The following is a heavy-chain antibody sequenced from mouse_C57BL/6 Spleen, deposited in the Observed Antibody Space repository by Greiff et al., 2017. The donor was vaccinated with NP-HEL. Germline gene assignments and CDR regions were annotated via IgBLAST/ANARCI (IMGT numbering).Heavy chain of an antibody. Sequence: VQLQQPGAELVKPGASVKLSCKASGYTFTSYWMHWVKQRPGQGLEWIGMIHPNSGSTNYNEKFKSKATLTVDKSSSTAYMQLSSLTSEDSAVYFCARDGYSTYAMDYWGQGTSVTVSS. CDR2: IHPNSGST. D-gene: IGHD2-3*01. CDR3: ARDGYSTYAMDY. J-gene: IGHJ4*01. CDR1: GYTFTSYW. V-gene: IGHV1-64*01.